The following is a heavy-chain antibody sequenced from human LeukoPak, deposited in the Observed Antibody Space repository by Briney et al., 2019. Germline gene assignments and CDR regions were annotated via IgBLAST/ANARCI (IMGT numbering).Heavy chain of an antibody. D-gene: IGHD6-19*01. Sequence: WVSGISWNSGSIGYADSVKGRFTISRDNAKNSLYLQMNSLRAEDTALYYCAKDLDSSGFDYWGQGTLVTVSS. J-gene: IGHJ4*02. CDR2: ISWNSGSI. V-gene: IGHV3-9*01. CDR3: AKDLDSSGFDY.